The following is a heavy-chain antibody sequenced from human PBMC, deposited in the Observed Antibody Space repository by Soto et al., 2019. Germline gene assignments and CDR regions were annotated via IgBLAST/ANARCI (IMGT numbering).Heavy chain of an antibody. Sequence: QVQLVESGGGVVQPGRSLRLSCVVSGFSFRDYDMNWVRQVPGKGLEWVAVISYNGNDKYYADCVKGRFTLSRDTSKNTLYLQMNSLRAEDTAVYYCVRVEGIAVTTWGQGTLVTVSS. CDR3: VRVEGIAVTT. CDR2: ISYNGNDK. V-gene: IGHV3-30*03. J-gene: IGHJ5*02. CDR1: GFSFRDYD. D-gene: IGHD6-19*01.